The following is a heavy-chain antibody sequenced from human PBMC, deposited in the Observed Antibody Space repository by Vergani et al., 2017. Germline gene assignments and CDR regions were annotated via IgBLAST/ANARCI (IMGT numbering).Heavy chain of an antibody. V-gene: IGHV4-61*02. D-gene: IGHD5-24*01. CDR1: GGSISSGSYY. Sequence: QVQLQESGPGLVKPSQTLSLTCTVSGGSISSGSYYWSWIRQPAGKGLEWIGRIYTSGSTNYNPSLKSRVTISVDTSKNQFSPKLSSVTAADTAVYYCAGEDGAWSVDPWGQGTLVTVSS. CDR2: IYTSGST. CDR3: AGEDGAWSVDP. J-gene: IGHJ5*02.